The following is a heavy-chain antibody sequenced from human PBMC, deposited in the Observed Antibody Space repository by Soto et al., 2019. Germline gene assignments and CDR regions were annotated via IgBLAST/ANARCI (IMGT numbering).Heavy chain of an antibody. J-gene: IGHJ3*02. CDR2: ISGSGGST. CDR1: GFTFISYA. CDR3: AKDQNYYDSSVQGPDDAFDI. V-gene: IGHV3-23*01. Sequence: LGGSLRLSCAASGFTFISYAMSWVLQAPWKGLEWVSAISGSGGSTYYADSVKGRFTISRDNSKNTLYLQMNSLRAEDTAVYYCAKDQNYYDSSVQGPDDAFDIWGQGTMVTVSS. D-gene: IGHD3-22*01.